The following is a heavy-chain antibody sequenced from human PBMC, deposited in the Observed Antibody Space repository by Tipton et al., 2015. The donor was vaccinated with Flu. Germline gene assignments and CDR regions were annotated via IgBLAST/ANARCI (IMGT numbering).Heavy chain of an antibody. V-gene: IGHV4-38-2*01. D-gene: IGHD3-10*01. J-gene: IGHJ4*02. Sequence: LRLSCVVSGFSIGSRYYWGWIRQPPGKGLEWIGSISHSGSTYYNPSLKSRVTISIDTFKNQFSLKLSSVTAADTAVYYCATTTYYYGSGSHDYWGQGTLVTVSS. CDR2: ISHSGST. CDR3: ATTTYYYGSGSHDY. CDR1: GFSIGSRYY.